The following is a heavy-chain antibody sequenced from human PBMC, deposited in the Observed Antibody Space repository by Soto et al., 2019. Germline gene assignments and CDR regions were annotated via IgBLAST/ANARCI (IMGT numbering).Heavy chain of an antibody. Sequence: GGSLRLSCAASGFTFSSYAMSWVRQAPGKGLEWVSAISGSGGSTYYADSVKGRFTISRDNSKNTLYLQMNSLRAEDTAVYYCAKGGPGDGWSWEYYYYYGMDVWGQGTTVTVSS. CDR1: GFTFSSYA. J-gene: IGHJ6*02. D-gene: IGHD2-15*01. CDR3: AKGGPGDGWSWEYYYYYGMDV. CDR2: ISGSGGST. V-gene: IGHV3-23*01.